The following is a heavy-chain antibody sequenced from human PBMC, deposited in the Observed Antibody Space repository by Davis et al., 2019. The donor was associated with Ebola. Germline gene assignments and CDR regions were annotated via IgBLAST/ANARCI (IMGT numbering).Heavy chain of an antibody. V-gene: IGHV4-34*01. J-gene: IGHJ6*02. CDR1: GGSFSGYY. CDR3: ARWGMDV. Sequence: SETLSLTCAVYGGSFSGYYWNWIRQPPGKGLEWIGEIDHSGVGEINHSGSTNYNPSLKSRVTISVDTSKNQFSLKLSSVTAADTAVYYCARWGMDVWGQGTTVTVSS. CDR2: INHSGST.